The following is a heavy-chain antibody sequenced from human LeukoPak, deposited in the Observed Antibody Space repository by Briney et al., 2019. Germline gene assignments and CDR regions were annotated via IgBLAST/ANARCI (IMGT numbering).Heavy chain of an antibody. CDR1: GFTFSYYA. Sequence: GGSLRLSCAASGFTFSYYAMYWVRQAPGKGLVYVSSISSNGGGTYYANSVKGRFTISRDNSKNTLYLQMGSLRAEDMAMYYCARPKVGATLDYWGQGTLVTVSS. J-gene: IGHJ4*02. CDR2: ISSNGGGT. CDR3: ARPKVGATLDY. D-gene: IGHD1-26*01. V-gene: IGHV3-64*01.